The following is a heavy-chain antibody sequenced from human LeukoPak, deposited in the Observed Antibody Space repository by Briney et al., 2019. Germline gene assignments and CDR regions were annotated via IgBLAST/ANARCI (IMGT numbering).Heavy chain of an antibody. CDR3: ARTLADYAFDI. CDR1: DYSISSSNF. D-gene: IGHD6-19*01. CDR2: IYYTGNI. Sequence: SETLSLTCAVSDYSISSSNFWGWIRQPLGKGLEWIAYIYYTGNIYYNPSLKSRVTMSIDTSKNQFSLKLTSVTAVDTAVYYCARTLADYAFDIWGQGTMVIVSS. V-gene: IGHV4-28*05. J-gene: IGHJ3*02.